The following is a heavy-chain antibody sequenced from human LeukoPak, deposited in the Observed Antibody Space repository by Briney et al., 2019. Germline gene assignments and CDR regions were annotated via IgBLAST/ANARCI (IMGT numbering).Heavy chain of an antibody. V-gene: IGHV4-38-2*01. CDR2: IYHSGST. CDR3: ARARVPAAGFDY. CDR1: GYSISSGYY. Sequence: SETLSLTCAVSGYSISSGYYWGWIRQPPGKGLEWIGSIYHSGSTYYNPSLKSRVTISVDTSKNQFSLKLSSVTAADTAVYYCARARVPAAGFDYWGQGTLVTVSS. J-gene: IGHJ4*02. D-gene: IGHD2-2*01.